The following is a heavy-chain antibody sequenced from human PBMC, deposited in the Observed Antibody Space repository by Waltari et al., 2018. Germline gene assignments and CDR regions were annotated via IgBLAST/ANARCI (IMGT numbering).Heavy chain of an antibody. J-gene: IGHJ4*02. CDR1: GGTFSSYA. V-gene: IGHV1-69*14. D-gene: IGHD3-10*01. CDR2: IIPIFGTA. Sequence: QVQLVQSGAEAQKPGSSAKVSCKASGGTFSSYAISCVRQAPGQGLEWRGGIIPIFGTANYAQKFQGRVTITADKSTSTAYMELSSLRSEDTAVYYCARMSQETPYYYGSGSYYYYFDYWGQGTLVTVSS. CDR3: ARMSQETPYYYGSGSYYYYFDY.